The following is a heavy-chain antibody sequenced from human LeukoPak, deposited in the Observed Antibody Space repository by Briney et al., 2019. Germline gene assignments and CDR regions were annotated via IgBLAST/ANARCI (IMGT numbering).Heavy chain of an antibody. J-gene: IGHJ4*02. CDR3: ARRRHSNTWYSPYSDY. D-gene: IGHD6-13*01. CDR2: ISYSGST. Sequence: SETLSLTCTVSGGSISTSSYYWDWIRQPPGKGLEWIGSISYSGSTYYNPSLKSRVTISLDTSKNQFSLKLTSVTAADTAVYYCARRRHSNTWYSPYSDYWGQGTLVTVSS. CDR1: GGSISTSSYY. V-gene: IGHV4-39*01.